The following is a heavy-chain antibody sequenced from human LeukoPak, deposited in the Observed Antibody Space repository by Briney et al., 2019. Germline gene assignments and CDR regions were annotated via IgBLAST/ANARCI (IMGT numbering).Heavy chain of an antibody. CDR1: GFTFDDYT. CDR2: ISWDGGST. CDR3: AKDIANGYNNFDY. J-gene: IGHJ4*02. Sequence: GGSLRLSCAASGFTFDDYTMHWVRQAPGKGLEWVSLISWDGGSTYYADSVKGRFTISRDNSKNSLYLQMNSLRTEDTALYYCAKDIANGYNNFDYWGQGTLVTVSP. V-gene: IGHV3-43*01. D-gene: IGHD5-24*01.